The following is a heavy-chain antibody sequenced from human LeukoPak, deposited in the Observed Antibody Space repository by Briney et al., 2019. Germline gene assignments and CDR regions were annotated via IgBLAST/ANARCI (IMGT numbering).Heavy chain of an antibody. CDR2: IYYSGST. D-gene: IGHD1-26*01. CDR3: ARDAPVGATS. V-gene: IGHV4-30-4*08. CDR1: GGSISSGDYY. J-gene: IGHJ3*01. Sequence: SETLPLTCTVSGGSISSGDYYWSWIRQPPGKGLEWIGYIYYSGSTYYNPSLKSRVTISVDTSKNQFSLKLSSVTAADTAVYYCARDAPVGATSWGQGTMVTVSS.